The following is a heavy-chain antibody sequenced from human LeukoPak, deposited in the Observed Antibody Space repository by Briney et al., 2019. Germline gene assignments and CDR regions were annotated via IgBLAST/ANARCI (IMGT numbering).Heavy chain of an antibody. CDR1: GGSISSSSYY. Sequence: SETLSLTCTVSGGSISSSSYYWGWIRQPPGKGLEWIGSIYYSGSTYYNPSLKSRVTMSVDTSKNQFSLKLSSVTAADTAVCYCARGSSWYRNYYYYMDVWGKGTTVTISS. J-gene: IGHJ6*03. CDR3: ARGSSWYRNYYYYMDV. D-gene: IGHD6-13*01. V-gene: IGHV4-39*07. CDR2: IYYSGST.